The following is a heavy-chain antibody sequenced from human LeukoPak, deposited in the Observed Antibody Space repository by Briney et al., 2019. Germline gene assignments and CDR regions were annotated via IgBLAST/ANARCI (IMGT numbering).Heavy chain of an antibody. CDR3: AKDELTSGYYWGY. CDR1: GFNFSSYA. D-gene: IGHD3-22*01. CDR2: ISGSGGST. Sequence: PGGSLRLSCAASGFNFSSYAMSWVPQAPGKGLEWVSAISGSGGSTYYADSVKGRLTISRDNSTNTLYLQMNRLRAEDTAVYYCAKDELTSGYYWGYWGQGTLVTVSS. J-gene: IGHJ4*02. V-gene: IGHV3-23*01.